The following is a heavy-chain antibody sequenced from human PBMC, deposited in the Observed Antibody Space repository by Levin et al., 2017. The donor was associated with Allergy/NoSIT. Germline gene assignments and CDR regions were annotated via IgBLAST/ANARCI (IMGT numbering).Heavy chain of an antibody. J-gene: IGHJ4*02. CDR2: ISTEGSST. V-gene: IGHV3-74*01. Sequence: SGGSLRLSCAASGFTFSSYWMHWVRQAPGKGLVWVSRISTEGSSTTDADSVKGRFTISRDNAKNTLFLQMNSLRAEDTAVYYCAREYSSSSGRSFDYWGQGTLVTVSS. D-gene: IGHD6-6*01. CDR1: GFTFSSYW. CDR3: AREYSSSSGRSFDY.